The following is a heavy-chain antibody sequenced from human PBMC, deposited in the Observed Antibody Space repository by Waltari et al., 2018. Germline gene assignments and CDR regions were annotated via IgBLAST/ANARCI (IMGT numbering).Heavy chain of an antibody. CDR2: MNPNRGNT. CDR3: ARGAITMVQGVIGDP. J-gene: IGHJ5*02. V-gene: IGHV1-8*03. CDR1: GYPFTSSD. Sequence: QVQLVQSGAEVQKPGASMKVSCKASGYPFTSSDINWVRQPTGQGLEWMGWMNPNRGNTGYAQKFQGRVTITRNTSISTAYMELSSLRSEDTAVYYCARGAITMVQGVIGDPWGQGTLVTVSS. D-gene: IGHD3-10*01.